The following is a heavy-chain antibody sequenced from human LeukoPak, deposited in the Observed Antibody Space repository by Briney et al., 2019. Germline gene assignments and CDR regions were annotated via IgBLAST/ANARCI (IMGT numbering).Heavy chain of an antibody. CDR2: IYTSGST. V-gene: IGHV4-61*02. Sequence: PSETLSLTCTVSGGSISSGSYYWSWIRQPAGKGLEWIGRIYTSGSTNYNPSLKSRVTISVDTSKNQFSLKLSSVTAADTAVYYCARFSYDYVWGSYLQEPGYWGQGTLVTVSS. J-gene: IGHJ4*02. CDR1: GGSISSGSYY. CDR3: ARFSYDYVWGSYLQEPGY. D-gene: IGHD3-16*02.